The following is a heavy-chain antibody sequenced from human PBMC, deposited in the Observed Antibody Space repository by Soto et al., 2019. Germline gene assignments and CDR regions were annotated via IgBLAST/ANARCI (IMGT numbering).Heavy chain of an antibody. D-gene: IGHD2-2*01. CDR3: ARGAVVVPAATTMRGYYYYGMDV. V-gene: IGHV1-18*04. J-gene: IGHJ6*02. Sequence: GASVKVSCKASGYTFTSYGISWVRQAPGQGLEWMGWISAYNGNTNYAQKLQGRVTMTTDTSTSTAYMELRSLRSDGTAVYYCARGAVVVPAATTMRGYYYYGMDVWGQGTKVTVYS. CDR2: ISAYNGNT. CDR1: GYTFTSYG.